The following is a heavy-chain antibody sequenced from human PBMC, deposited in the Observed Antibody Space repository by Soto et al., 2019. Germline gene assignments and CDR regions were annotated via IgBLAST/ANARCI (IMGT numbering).Heavy chain of an antibody. CDR3: ERDPDSSGYYYFDY. Sequence: EVQLVESGGGLVQPGGSLRLSCAASGFTFSSYAMHWVRQAPGKGLEYVSAISSYGGSTYYANCVKGRFTISRDNSKNTLYLQMGSLRAEDMAVYYCERDPDSSGYYYFDYRGQGTLVTVSS. CDR2: ISSYGGST. CDR1: GFTFSSYA. V-gene: IGHV3-64*01. J-gene: IGHJ4*02. D-gene: IGHD3-22*01.